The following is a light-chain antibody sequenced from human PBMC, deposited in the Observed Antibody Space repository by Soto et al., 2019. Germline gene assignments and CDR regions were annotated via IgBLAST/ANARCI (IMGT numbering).Light chain of an antibody. V-gene: IGKV3-20*01. Sequence: EIVLTHSPGTLSLSPLEIATLSFRASQSVSSNYLAWYQQKPGQAPRLLIYDASNRATGIPARFSGRGSGTDFTLTISSLEPEDFAVYYCQDYGTSWTFGQGTKVDIK. CDR2: DAS. J-gene: IGKJ1*01. CDR1: QSVSSNY. CDR3: QDYGTSWT.